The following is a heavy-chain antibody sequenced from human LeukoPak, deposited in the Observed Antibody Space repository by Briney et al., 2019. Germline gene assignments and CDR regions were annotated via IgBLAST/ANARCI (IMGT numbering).Heavy chain of an antibody. CDR2: ISYDGSNK. CDR3: ASLVWSSGWDY. Sequence: GGSLRLSCAASGFTFSSYAMHWVRQAPGKGLEWVAVISYDGSNKYYADSVKGRFAISRDNSKNTLYLQMNSLRAEDTAVYYCASLVWSSGWDYWGQGTLVTVSS. J-gene: IGHJ4*02. CDR1: GFTFSSYA. V-gene: IGHV3-30*09. D-gene: IGHD6-19*01.